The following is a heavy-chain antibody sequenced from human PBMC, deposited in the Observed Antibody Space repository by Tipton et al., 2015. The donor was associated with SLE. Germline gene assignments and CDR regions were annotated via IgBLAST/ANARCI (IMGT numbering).Heavy chain of an antibody. Sequence: TLSLTCAVYGGSFSGYYWSWIRQPPGKGLEWIGEINHSGSTRYNPSLKSRVTISLDTSKNQFSLKLNSVTAADTAVYYCARGLGTFYKYGMDVWGPGTTVTVSS. CDR2: INHSGST. J-gene: IGHJ6*02. CDR1: GGSFSGYY. D-gene: IGHD7-27*01. V-gene: IGHV4-34*01. CDR3: ARGLGTFYKYGMDV.